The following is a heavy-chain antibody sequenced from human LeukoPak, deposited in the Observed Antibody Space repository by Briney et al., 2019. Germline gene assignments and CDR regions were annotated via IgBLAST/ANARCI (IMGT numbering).Heavy chain of an antibody. D-gene: IGHD6-13*01. Sequence: PSETLSLTCAVSGVSISSNLWWTWVRQPPGKGLEWIAEIHRSGSINYNPSLKSRVTISVDKAKNQFSLKLSSVTAADTAVYYCARHTPKRIAAAGTYYYYYYMDVWGKGTTVTISS. J-gene: IGHJ6*03. CDR1: GVSISSNLW. CDR2: IHRSGSI. V-gene: IGHV4-4*02. CDR3: ARHTPKRIAAAGTYYYYYYMDV.